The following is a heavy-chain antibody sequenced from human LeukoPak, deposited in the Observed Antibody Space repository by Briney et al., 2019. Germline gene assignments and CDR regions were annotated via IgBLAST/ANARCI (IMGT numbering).Heavy chain of an antibody. CDR3: AEHGITMIGGV. Sequence: PGGSLRLSCAPSGFTLSSYEMNWVRQVPGKGLGWVSYISSIGSTISYTDSVKGGLTISRDNAKNSLYLQKTRLRAADTAVYYSAEHGITMIGGVSGTGTTVTISS. J-gene: IGHJ6*04. CDR2: ISSIGSTI. CDR1: GFTLSSYE. D-gene: IGHD3-10*02. V-gene: IGHV3-48*03.